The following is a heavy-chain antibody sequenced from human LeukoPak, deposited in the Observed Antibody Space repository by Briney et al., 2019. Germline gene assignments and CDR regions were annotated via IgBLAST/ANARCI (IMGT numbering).Heavy chain of an antibody. Sequence: SSETLSLTCTVYGVSISSSSYYWGWIRQPPGKGLEWIGSIYYSGSTYYNPSLKSRVTITVDTSKNQFSLKLSSVTAADTAVYYCARHIAMATSNDSFDIWGQGTMATVSS. CDR3: ARHIAMATSNDSFDI. CDR2: IYYSGST. J-gene: IGHJ3*02. CDR1: GVSISSSSYY. V-gene: IGHV4-39*01. D-gene: IGHD5-24*01.